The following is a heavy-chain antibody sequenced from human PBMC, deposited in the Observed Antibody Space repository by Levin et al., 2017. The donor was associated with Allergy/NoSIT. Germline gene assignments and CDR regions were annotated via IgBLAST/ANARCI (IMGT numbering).Heavy chain of an antibody. J-gene: IGHJ4*02. CDR3: ARDPPRPGVAGFDY. CDR1: GFTFSSYW. Sequence: LSLSCAASGFTFSSYWMSWVRQAPGKGLEWVANIKQDGSEKYYVDSVKGRFTISRDNAKNSLYLQMNSLRAEDTAVYYCARDPPRPGVAGFDYWGQGTLVTVSS. CDR2: IKQDGSEK. D-gene: IGHD2-15*01. V-gene: IGHV3-7*01.